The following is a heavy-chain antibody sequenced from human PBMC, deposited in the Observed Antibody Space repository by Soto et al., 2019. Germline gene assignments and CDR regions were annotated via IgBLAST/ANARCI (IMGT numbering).Heavy chain of an antibody. CDR1: GFTFSNAW. J-gene: IGHJ6*02. Sequence: WGSLRLSCAASGFTFSNAWMIFFRHSPCKWREWVGRIKSKTDGGTTDYAAPVKGRFTISRDDSKNTLYLQMNSLKTEDTAVYYCTTYCGGDCYLPPGYYYYYGMDVWGQGTTVTVSS. D-gene: IGHD2-21*02. V-gene: IGHV3-15*01. CDR3: TTYCGGDCYLPPGYYYYYGMDV. CDR2: IKSKTDGGTT.